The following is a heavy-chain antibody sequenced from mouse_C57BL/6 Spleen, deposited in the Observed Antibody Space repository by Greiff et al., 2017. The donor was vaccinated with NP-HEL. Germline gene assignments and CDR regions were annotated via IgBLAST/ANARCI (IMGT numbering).Heavy chain of an antibody. J-gene: IGHJ3*01. CDR3: ARRGITTAPWFAY. D-gene: IGHD1-2*01. V-gene: IGHV1-69*01. Sequence: QVQLQQPGAELVMPGASVKLSCKASGYTFTSYWMHWVKQRPGQGLEWIGEIDPSDSYTNYNQKFKGKSTLTVDKSSSTAYMQLSSLTSEDSAVYYCARRGITTAPWFAYWGQGTLVTVSA. CDR1: GYTFTSYW. CDR2: IDPSDSYT.